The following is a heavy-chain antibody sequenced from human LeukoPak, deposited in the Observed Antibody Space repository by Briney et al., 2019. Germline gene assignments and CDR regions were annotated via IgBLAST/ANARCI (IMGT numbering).Heavy chain of an antibody. J-gene: IGHJ3*02. CDR2: ISRSSSTI. Sequence: GGSLRLSCAASGFPFSGYSMNWVRQAPGKGLEWVSYISRSSSTIYYADSVKGRFTISRDNAENSLSLQMNSLRDEDTAVYYCARDAAHAFDIWGQGTMVTVSS. CDR3: ARDAAHAFDI. V-gene: IGHV3-48*02. CDR1: GFPFSGYS. D-gene: IGHD6-25*01.